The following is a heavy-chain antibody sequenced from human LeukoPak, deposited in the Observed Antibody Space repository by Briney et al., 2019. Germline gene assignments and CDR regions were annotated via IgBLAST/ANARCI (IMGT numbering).Heavy chain of an antibody. Sequence: GGSLRLSCAASGFTFNNFIMNWVRQAPGKGLEWVSGISGSGDRTYYVDSVKGRFTISRDNSNNTVFLHMNSLRAEDTAIYYCARDRDLDYWGQGTLATVSS. CDR3: ARDRDLDY. CDR1: GFTFNNFI. J-gene: IGHJ4*02. CDR2: ISGSGDRT. V-gene: IGHV3-23*01.